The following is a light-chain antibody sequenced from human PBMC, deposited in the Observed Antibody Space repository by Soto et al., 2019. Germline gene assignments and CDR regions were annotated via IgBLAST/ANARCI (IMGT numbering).Light chain of an antibody. J-gene: IGLJ1*01. V-gene: IGLV2-11*01. CDR1: SSDVGGYNY. CDR2: DVS. CDR3: CSYAGTYAYV. Sequence: QSALTQPRSVSGSPGQSVTISCTGTSSDVGGYNYVSWYQQHPGKDPKLMIYDVSERPSGVSDRFSGSKSGNTASLTISGLQVDDEADYYCCSYAGTYAYVFGAGTKLTVL.